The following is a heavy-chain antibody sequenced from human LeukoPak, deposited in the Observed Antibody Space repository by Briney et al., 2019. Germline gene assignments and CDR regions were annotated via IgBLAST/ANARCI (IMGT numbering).Heavy chain of an antibody. CDR2: INHSGST. Sequence: SETLSLTCAVYGGSFSGYYWSWIRQPPGKGLEWIGEINHSGSTNYNPSLKSRVTISVDTSKNQFSLKLSSVTAADTAVYYCARGLHDYGDQRRFGYWGQGTLVTVSS. J-gene: IGHJ4*02. CDR1: GGSFSGYY. D-gene: IGHD4-17*01. CDR3: ARGLHDYGDQRRFGY. V-gene: IGHV4-34*01.